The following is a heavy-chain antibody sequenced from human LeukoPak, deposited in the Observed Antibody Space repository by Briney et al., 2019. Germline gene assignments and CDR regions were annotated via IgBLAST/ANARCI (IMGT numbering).Heavy chain of an antibody. D-gene: IGHD3-16*02. J-gene: IGHJ4*02. CDR1: GYTFTSYD. CDR2: MNPNSGNT. CDR3: ATNSGVIVGLGY. V-gene: IGHV1-8*01. Sequence: ASEKVSCKASGYTFTSYDINWVRQATGQGLEWMGWMNPNSGNTGYAQKFQGRVTMTRNTSISTAYMELSGLRSEDTAVYYCATNSGVIVGLGYWGQGTLVTVSS.